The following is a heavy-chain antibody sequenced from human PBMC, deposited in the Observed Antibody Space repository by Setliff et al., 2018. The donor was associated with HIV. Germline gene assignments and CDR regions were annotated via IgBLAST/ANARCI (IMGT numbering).Heavy chain of an antibody. CDR2: IFSNVTT. CDR3: ARRKLSKGGAFDY. D-gene: IGHD1-1*01. V-gene: IGHV4-4*09. CDR1: GDSIDDFY. Sequence: KTSETLSLTCTVSGDSIDDFYWSWIRQPPGQGLERIGYIFSNVTTIYSPSLKSRVTMSIDRSKSQFLLNLTSVNASDTAIYYCARRKLSKGGAFDYWGQGALVTVSS. J-gene: IGHJ4*02.